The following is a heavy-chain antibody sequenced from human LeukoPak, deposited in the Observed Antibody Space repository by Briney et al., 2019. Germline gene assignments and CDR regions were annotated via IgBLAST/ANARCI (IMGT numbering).Heavy chain of an antibody. CDR3: ARAAIPYSSGPNYFDY. J-gene: IGHJ4*02. CDR1: GYTFTGYY. Sequence: GASVKVSCKASGYTFTGYYMHWVRQAPGQGLEWMGWINPNSGGTNYAQKFQGRVTMTRDTSISTAYMELSRLRSDDTAVYYCARAAIPYSSGPNYFDYWGQGTLVTVSS. D-gene: IGHD6-19*01. CDR2: INPNSGGT. V-gene: IGHV1-2*02.